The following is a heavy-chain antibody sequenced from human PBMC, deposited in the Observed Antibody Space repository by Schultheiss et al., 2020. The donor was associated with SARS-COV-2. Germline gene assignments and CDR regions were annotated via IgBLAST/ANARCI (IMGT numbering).Heavy chain of an antibody. J-gene: IGHJ4*02. CDR1: GFTFSSYA. D-gene: IGHD3-22*01. CDR3: AKDSRCVYYDSSGYYCDPHEGYYFDY. Sequence: GGSLRLSCAASGFTFSSYAMHWVRQAPGKGLEWVSLISWDGGSTYYADSVKGRFTISRDNSKNSLYLQMNSLRAEDTALYYCAKDSRCVYYDSSGYYCDPHEGYYFDYWGQGTLVTVSS. CDR2: ISWDGGST. V-gene: IGHV3-43D*03.